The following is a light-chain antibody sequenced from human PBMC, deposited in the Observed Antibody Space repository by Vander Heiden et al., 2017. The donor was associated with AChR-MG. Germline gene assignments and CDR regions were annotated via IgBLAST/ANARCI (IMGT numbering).Light chain of an antibody. J-gene: IGLJ3*02. CDR1: SSDVGGSNY. CDR2: DVT. Sequence: QSALTQPASVSGSPGQSITISCAGTSSDVGGSNYVSWYQQHPGKAPKLLIYDVTKRPSGFSNRFSGSRSGNTASLSISGLQAEDEADYYCSSYINRTTVCGGGTKVTVL. CDR3: SSYINRTTV. V-gene: IGLV2-14*01.